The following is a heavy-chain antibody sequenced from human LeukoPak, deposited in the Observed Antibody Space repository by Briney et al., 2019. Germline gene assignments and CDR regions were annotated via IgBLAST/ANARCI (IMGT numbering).Heavy chain of an antibody. CDR3: ARDRGYSYGYDY. V-gene: IGHV3-48*03. D-gene: IGHD5-18*01. CDR1: GFTFSSYE. Sequence: GGSLRLSCAASGFTFSSYEMNWVRQAPGKGLEWVSYISSSGSTIYYADSVKGRFTISRDNSKNTLYLQMNSLRAEDTAVYYCARDRGYSYGYDYWGQGTLVTVSS. J-gene: IGHJ4*02. CDR2: ISSSGSTI.